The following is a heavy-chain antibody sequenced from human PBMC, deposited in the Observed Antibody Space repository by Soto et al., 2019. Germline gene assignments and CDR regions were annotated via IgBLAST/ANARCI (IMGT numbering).Heavy chain of an antibody. D-gene: IGHD3-22*01. CDR1: GYTLTELS. J-gene: IGHJ4*02. Sequence: QVQLVQTGAEVKKPGASVKVSCKVSGYTLTELSMHWVRQAPGKGLEWMGGIDPEDGETIYAQKFQGRVTMTEDTSTDTAYMELISLRSEDTAVYCCATDWWFSCYLISSPYFWGQGTLVTVSS. CDR3: ATDWWFSCYLISSPYF. V-gene: IGHV1-24*01. CDR2: IDPEDGET.